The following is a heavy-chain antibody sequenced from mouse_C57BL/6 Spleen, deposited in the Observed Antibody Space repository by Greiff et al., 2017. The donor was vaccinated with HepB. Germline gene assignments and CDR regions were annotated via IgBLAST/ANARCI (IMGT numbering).Heavy chain of an antibody. CDR2: ISYDGSN. J-gene: IGHJ3*01. CDR3: AREGYYGSTAY. V-gene: IGHV3-6*01. D-gene: IGHD1-1*01. CDR1: GYSITSGYY. Sequence: EVQVVESGPGLVKPSQSLSLTCSVTGYSITSGYYWNWIRQFPGNKLEWMGYISYDGSNNYNPSLKNRISITRDTSKNQFFLKLNSVTTEDTATYYCAREGYYGSTAYWGQGTLVTVSA.